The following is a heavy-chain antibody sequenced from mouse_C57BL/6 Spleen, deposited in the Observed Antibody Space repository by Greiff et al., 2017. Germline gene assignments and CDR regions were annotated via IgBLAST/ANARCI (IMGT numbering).Heavy chain of an antibody. J-gene: IGHJ3*01. CDR1: GFTFSSYA. Sequence: EVQLVESGGGLVKPGGSLKLSCAASGFTFSSYAMSWVRQTPEKRLEWVATISDGGSYTYYQDNVKGRFTISRDNAKNNRYRQMCHLKSEDTAMYYGARGVDGSPSFAYWGQGTLVTVSA. CDR2: ISDGGSYT. D-gene: IGHD1-1*01. CDR3: ARGVDGSPSFAY. V-gene: IGHV5-4*01.